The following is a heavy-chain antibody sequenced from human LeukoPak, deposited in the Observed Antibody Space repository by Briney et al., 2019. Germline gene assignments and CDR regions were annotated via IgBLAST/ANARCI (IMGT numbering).Heavy chain of an antibody. CDR1: GGSFSGYY. J-gene: IGHJ4*02. Sequence: PSETLSLTCAVYGGSFSGYYWSWIRQPPGKGLEWIGEINHSGSTNYNPSLKSRVTISVDTSKNQFSLKLSSVTAADTAVYYCARNSDDSSGYYYPWDYWGQGTLATVSS. CDR2: INHSGST. D-gene: IGHD3-22*01. V-gene: IGHV4-34*01. CDR3: ARNSDDSSGYYYPWDY.